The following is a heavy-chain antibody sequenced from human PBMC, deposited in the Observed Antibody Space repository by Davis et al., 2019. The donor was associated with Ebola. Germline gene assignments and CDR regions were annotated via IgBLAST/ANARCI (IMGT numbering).Heavy chain of an antibody. CDR2: ISSSSSYI. Sequence: GGSLRLSCAASAFPFPSYAMHWVRQAPGKGLEWVSSISSSSSYIYYADSVKGRFTISRDNAKNSLYLQMNSLRAEDTAVYYCARGPRWGGEVYNDYWGQGTLVNVTS. V-gene: IGHV3-21*01. D-gene: IGHD2-21*01. J-gene: IGHJ4*02. CDR3: ARGPRWGGEVYNDY. CDR1: AFPFPSYA.